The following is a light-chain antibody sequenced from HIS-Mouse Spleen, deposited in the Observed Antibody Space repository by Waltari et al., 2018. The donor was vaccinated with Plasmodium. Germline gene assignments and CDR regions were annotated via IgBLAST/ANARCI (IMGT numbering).Light chain of an antibody. CDR1: SLRSYY. V-gene: IGLV3-19*01. J-gene: IGLJ2*01. CDR3: NSRDSSGTHGV. CDR2: GKN. Sequence: SSELTQDPAVSVALGQTVRLTRQGDSLRSYYASWYQQKPGQAPVLVIYGKNNRPSGIPDRFSGSSSGNTASLTSTGAQAEDEADYYCNSRDSSGTHGVFGGGTKLTVL.